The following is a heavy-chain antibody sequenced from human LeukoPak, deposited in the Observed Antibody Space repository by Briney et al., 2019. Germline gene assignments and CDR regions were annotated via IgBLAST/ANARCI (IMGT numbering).Heavy chain of an antibody. CDR1: GFTVSSNY. CDR2: IYTIGST. CDR3: ARVVYPSGGYYFDY. V-gene: IGHV3-66*01. D-gene: IGHD6-19*01. J-gene: IGHJ4*02. Sequence: GSLRLSCAVSGFTVSSNYMGWVRQAPGKGLEWASVIYTIGSTSYADSVKGRFTISRDNSKSTLYLQMNSLRAEDTAVYYCARVVYPSGGYYFDYWGQGTLVTVSS.